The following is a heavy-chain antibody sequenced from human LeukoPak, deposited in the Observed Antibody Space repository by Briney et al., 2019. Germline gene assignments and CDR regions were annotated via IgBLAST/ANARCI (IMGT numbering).Heavy chain of an antibody. D-gene: IGHD3-10*01. J-gene: IGHJ6*03. CDR1: GFTLSSYS. Sequence: GGSLRLSCAASGFTLSSYSMKWVRQAPGKGLEWVSSISSSSSYIYYADSVKGRFTISRDNAKNSPYLQMNSLRAEDTAVYYCARDRSYGSGGYYYMDVWGKGTTVTVSS. V-gene: IGHV3-21*01. CDR3: ARDRSYGSGGYYYMDV. CDR2: ISSSSSYI.